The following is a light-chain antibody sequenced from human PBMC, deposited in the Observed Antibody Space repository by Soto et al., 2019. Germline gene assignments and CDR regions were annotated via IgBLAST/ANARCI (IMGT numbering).Light chain of an antibody. CDR2: DAS. Sequence: DIKMTQSPSTLSATVGDRVIITCRASQSISSWLAWYQQKPGKAPKLLIYDASNLESGVPSRFSGSGSGTEFTLTISSLQPDDFATYYCQQYSSYYWTFGQGTKVDIK. CDR1: QSISSW. CDR3: QQYSSYYWT. V-gene: IGKV1-5*01. J-gene: IGKJ1*01.